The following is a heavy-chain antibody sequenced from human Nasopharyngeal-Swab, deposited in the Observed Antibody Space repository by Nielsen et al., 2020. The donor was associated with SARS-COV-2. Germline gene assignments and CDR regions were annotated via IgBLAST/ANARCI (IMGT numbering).Heavy chain of an antibody. J-gene: IGHJ4*02. CDR2: IDWDEYK. Sequence: WIRQPPGKALEWLARIDWDEYKYYSTSLKTRLTISKDTSKNQVVLTMTNMDPVDTATYYCARMGPSAALDYWGQGTLVTVSS. D-gene: IGHD6-6*01. V-gene: IGHV2-70*11. CDR3: ARMGPSAALDY.